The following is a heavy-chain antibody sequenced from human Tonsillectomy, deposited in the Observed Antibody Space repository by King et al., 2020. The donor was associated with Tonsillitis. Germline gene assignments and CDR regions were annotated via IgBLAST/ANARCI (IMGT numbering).Heavy chain of an antibody. CDR3: TRDPHALDY. J-gene: IGHJ4*02. CDR1: GFTFSSYS. CDR2: ITSRSSPI. V-gene: IGHV3-48*01. Sequence: EVQLVESGGTLVQPGGSQRLSCVASGFTFSSYSMNWVRQAPGKGLEWVSYITSRSSPIYYADSVKGRFTISRDNAENSLYLQMDSLRTEDTAVYYCTRDPHALDYWGQGTLVTVSS.